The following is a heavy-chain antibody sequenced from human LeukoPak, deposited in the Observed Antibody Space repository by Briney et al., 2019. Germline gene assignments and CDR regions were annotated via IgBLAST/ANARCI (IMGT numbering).Heavy chain of an antibody. CDR2: ISYDGKNI. CDR3: ARGYCSGGSCYNWGAFDI. V-gene: IGHV3-30*04. D-gene: IGHD2-15*01. Sequence: GRSLRLSCAASGFTLITYPIHWVRQAPGKGLEWVSLISYDGKNIYYADSVKGRFTISRDNSKNTLYLQMDSLRAEDTALYYCARGYCSGGSCYNWGAFDIWGLGTMVTVSS. CDR1: GFTLITYP. J-gene: IGHJ3*02.